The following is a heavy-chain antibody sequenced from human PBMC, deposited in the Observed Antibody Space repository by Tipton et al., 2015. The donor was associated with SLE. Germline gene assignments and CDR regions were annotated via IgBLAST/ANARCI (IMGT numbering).Heavy chain of an antibody. CDR1: GGSISSYY. CDR2: IYYSGST. D-gene: IGHD6-13*01. CDR3: AGSRDVGLIAATGTGGLDY. V-gene: IGHV4-59*01. Sequence: TLSLTCTVSGGSISSYYWSWIRQPPGKGLEWIGYIYYSGSTNYNPSLKSRVTISVDTSKNQFSLKLSSVTAADTAVYYCAGSRDVGLIAATGTGGLDYWGQGTLVTVSS. J-gene: IGHJ4*02.